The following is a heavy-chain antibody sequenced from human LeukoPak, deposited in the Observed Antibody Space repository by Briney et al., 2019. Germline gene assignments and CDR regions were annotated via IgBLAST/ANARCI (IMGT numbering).Heavy chain of an antibody. Sequence: GRSLRLSCAASGFTFSSYAMHWVRQAPGKGLEWVAVISYDGSNKYYADSVKGRFTISRDNAKNSLYLQMNSLRAEDTAVYYCARGGYYYIGSFDYWGQGTLVTVSS. CDR3: ARGGYYYIGSFDY. CDR1: GFTFSSYA. CDR2: ISYDGSNK. V-gene: IGHV3-30*04. J-gene: IGHJ4*02. D-gene: IGHD3-22*01.